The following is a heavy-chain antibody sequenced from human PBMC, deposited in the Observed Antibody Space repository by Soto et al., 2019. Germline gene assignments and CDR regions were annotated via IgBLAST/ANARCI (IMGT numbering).Heavy chain of an antibody. CDR2: VYNSGST. D-gene: IGHD3-16*01. CDR3: ARYRGALYFES. J-gene: IGHJ4*02. CDR1: GGSISSNY. V-gene: IGHV4-59*01. Sequence: PSETLSLTCTVSGGSISSNYWTWIRQPPGKGLEWIGYVYNSGSTNYNPSLKSRVTISEDTSKSQFSLKVNSMTAADTAVYYCARYRGALYFESWGPGILVTVSS.